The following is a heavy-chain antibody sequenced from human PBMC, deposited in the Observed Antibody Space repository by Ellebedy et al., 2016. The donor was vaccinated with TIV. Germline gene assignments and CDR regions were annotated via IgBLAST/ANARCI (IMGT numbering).Heavy chain of an antibody. CDR1: GFTFNDYW. V-gene: IGHV3-74*03. J-gene: IGHJ4*02. Sequence: GGSLRLSCAASGFTFNDYWMHWVRQVPGKGLVWVSRVSGDGSSTTYADSVKGRFTISRDNAKNTVYLQMNSLRAEDTAVYYCARGSDGWYALGYWGQGTLVTVSS. CDR3: ARGSDGWYALGY. CDR2: VSGDGSST. D-gene: IGHD6-19*01.